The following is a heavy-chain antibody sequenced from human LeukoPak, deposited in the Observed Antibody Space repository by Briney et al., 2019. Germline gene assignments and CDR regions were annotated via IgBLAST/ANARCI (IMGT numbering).Heavy chain of an antibody. V-gene: IGHV4-34*01. J-gene: IGHJ4*02. CDR2: INHSGST. CDR3: ARGPLSSSSVDY. CDR1: GGSFSGYY. D-gene: IGHD6-13*01. Sequence: PPETLSLTCAVYGGSFSGYYWSWIRQPPGKGLEWIGEINHSGSTNYNPSLKSRVTISVDTSKNQFSLKLSSVTAADTAVYYCARGPLSSSSVDYWGQGTLVTVSS.